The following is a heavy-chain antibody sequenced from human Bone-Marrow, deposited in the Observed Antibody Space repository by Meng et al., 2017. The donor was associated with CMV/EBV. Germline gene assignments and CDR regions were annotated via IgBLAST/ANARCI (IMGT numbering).Heavy chain of an antibody. V-gene: IGHV3-66*02. CDR2: IYSGGST. Sequence: GESQMISCAASGITVSCNYMSWVRQAPGKGLERVSVIYSGGSTYYADSVKGRFTISRDKSKNTLYLQMNSLRAEDTAVYYCARDRDFWSGYYSGVDVWGQGTTVTVSS. CDR3: ARDRDFWSGYYSGVDV. D-gene: IGHD3-3*01. J-gene: IGHJ6*01. CDR1: GITVSCNY.